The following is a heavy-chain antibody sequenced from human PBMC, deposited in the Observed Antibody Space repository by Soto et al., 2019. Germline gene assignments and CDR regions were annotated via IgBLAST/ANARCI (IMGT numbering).Heavy chain of an antibody. CDR3: ARESGENWTYEAH. CDR1: GAYISDFC. V-gene: IGHV4-4*07. J-gene: IGHJ1*01. Sequence: QVQQLESGPGLVKPWDTLSLTCTVSGAYISDFCWSWIRQPAGKGLEWIGRITVNGNSKYNSSFRSRITMSMDTSRNQFSLNLQSASAADTALYYGARESGENWTYEAHWGQGTLVTLSS. D-gene: IGHD1-7*01. CDR2: ITVNGNS.